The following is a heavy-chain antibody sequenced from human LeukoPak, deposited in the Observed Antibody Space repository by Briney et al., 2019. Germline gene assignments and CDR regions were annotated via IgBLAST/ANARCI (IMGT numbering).Heavy chain of an antibody. CDR3: AATGYSSSWATYNWFDP. V-gene: IGHV4-39*01. Sequence: SETLSLTCTVSGGSISSSSYYWGWIRQPPGKGLEWIGRIYYSGRTYYNPSLESRVTISVDTSKNQFSLKLSSVTAADTAVYYCAATGYSSSWATYNWFDPWGQGTLVTVSS. CDR1: GGSISSSSYY. J-gene: IGHJ5*02. D-gene: IGHD6-13*01. CDR2: IYYSGRT.